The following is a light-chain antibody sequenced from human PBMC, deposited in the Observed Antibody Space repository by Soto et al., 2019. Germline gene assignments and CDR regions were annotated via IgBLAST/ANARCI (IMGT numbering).Light chain of an antibody. CDR2: EVT. CDR1: SSDVGDYNY. CDR3: SSYAGTNNPYV. V-gene: IGLV2-8*01. Sequence: QSVLTQPPSASGSPGQSVTISCTGTSSDVGDYNYVSWYQHHPGKAPKLMIYEVTKRPSGVPDRFSGSKSGNTASLTVSGLQAEDEADYYCSSYAGTNNPYVFGPGTKVTVL. J-gene: IGLJ1*01.